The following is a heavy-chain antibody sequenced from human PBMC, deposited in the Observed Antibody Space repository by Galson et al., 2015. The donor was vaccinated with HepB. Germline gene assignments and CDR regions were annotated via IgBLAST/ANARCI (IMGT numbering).Heavy chain of an antibody. CDR1: GFTFSSYW. Sequence: SLRLSCAASGFTFSSYWMHWVRQAPGKGLVWVTRINSDGSSTSYADYVKGRFTISRDNAKNTLYLQMNSLRAEDTAVYYCARDIAAAGTGGMDVWGQGTTVTVSS. V-gene: IGHV3-74*01. J-gene: IGHJ6*02. D-gene: IGHD6-13*01. CDR3: ARDIAAAGTGGMDV. CDR2: INSDGSST.